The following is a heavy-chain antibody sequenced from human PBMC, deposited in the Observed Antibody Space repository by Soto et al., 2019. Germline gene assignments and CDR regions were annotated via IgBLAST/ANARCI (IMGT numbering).Heavy chain of an antibody. Sequence: GGSLRLSCAASGFTLSSYAISWVRQAPGKGLEWVSAISGSGGSTYYADSVKGRFTISRDNSKNTLYLQMNSLRAEDTAVYYCAKDGPGYGGYAHCYMDVRGKGTTGTGFS. J-gene: IGHJ6*03. V-gene: IGHV3-23*01. D-gene: IGHD4-17*01. CDR2: ISGSGGST. CDR3: AKDGPGYGGYAHCYMDV. CDR1: GFTLSSYA.